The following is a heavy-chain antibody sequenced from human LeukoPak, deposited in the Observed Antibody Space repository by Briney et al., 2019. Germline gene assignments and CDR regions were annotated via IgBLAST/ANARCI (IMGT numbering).Heavy chain of an antibody. Sequence: GRSLRLSCAASGFTFSSYAMHWVRQAPGKGLEWVAVISYDGSNKYYADSVKGRFTISRDNSKNTLYLQMNSLRAEDTAVYYCARDIFRGYSYGPNYYYGMDVWGQGTTVTVSS. CDR3: ARDIFRGYSYGPNYYYGMDV. J-gene: IGHJ6*02. CDR2: ISYDGSNK. D-gene: IGHD5-18*01. V-gene: IGHV3-30-3*01. CDR1: GFTFSSYA.